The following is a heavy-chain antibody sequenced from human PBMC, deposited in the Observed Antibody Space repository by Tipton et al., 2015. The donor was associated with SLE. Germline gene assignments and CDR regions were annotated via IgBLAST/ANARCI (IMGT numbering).Heavy chain of an antibody. Sequence: TLSLTCTVSGGSISSSSYYWGWIRQPPGKGLEWIGTIYYTGTAYYSPSLKSRVTLSLDTSKSQFSLKLTSVTAADTAVYYCARAIDCSRGNCFSSLDSWGQGTLVAVSA. CDR3: ARAIDCSRGNCFSSLDS. CDR1: GGSISSSSYY. CDR2: IYYTGTA. V-gene: IGHV4-39*07. D-gene: IGHD2-15*01. J-gene: IGHJ4*02.